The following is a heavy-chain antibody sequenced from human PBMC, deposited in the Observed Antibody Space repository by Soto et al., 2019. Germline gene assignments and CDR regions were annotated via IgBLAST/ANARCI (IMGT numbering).Heavy chain of an antibody. CDR2: IYYSGST. CDR1: GGSISSGDYY. J-gene: IGHJ4*02. Sequence: PSETLSLTCTVSGGSISSGDYYWSWIRQPPGKGLEWIGYIYYSGSTYYNPSLKSRVTISLDTSKNQFSLKLSSVTAADTAVYYCSIEGSSIAVRLFDYWGQGTLVTVSS. V-gene: IGHV4-30-4*01. D-gene: IGHD6-6*01. CDR3: SIEGSSIAVRLFDY.